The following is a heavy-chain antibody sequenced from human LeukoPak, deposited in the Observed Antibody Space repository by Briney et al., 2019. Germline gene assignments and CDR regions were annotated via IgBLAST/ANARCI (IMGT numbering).Heavy chain of an antibody. Sequence: GGSLRLSCAASGFTFSSYAMSWFRQAPGKGLNWVSAISGSGGSTYYADSVKGRFTISRDNSKNTLYLQMNSLRAEDTAVYYCANPYSYGESRGDYWGQGTLVTVSS. J-gene: IGHJ4*02. CDR1: GFTFSSYA. CDR2: ISGSGGST. D-gene: IGHD5-18*01. CDR3: ANPYSYGESRGDY. V-gene: IGHV3-23*01.